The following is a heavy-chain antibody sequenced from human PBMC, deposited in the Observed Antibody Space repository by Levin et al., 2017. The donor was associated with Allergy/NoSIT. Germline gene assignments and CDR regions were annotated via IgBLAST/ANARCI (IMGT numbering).Heavy chain of an antibody. CDR1: GFIFGSYG. V-gene: IGHV3-30*03. CDR3: ARGRSGSYRTDAFDI. J-gene: IGHJ3*02. D-gene: IGHD1-26*01. CDR2: ISYDGSNE. Sequence: GESLKISCAASGFIFGSYGMHWVRQAPGKGLEWVAVISYDGSNEYYEDSVKGRHTISRDNSKNTLYLQMNSLRPEDTAVYYCARGRSGSYRTDAFDIWGQGTMVTVSS.